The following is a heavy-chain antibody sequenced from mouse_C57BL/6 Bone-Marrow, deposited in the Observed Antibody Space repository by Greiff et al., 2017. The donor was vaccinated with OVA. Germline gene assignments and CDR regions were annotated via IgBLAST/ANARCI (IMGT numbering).Heavy chain of an antibody. CDR3: TRDSDGYYEAWFAY. D-gene: IGHD2-3*01. V-gene: IGHV5-9-1*02. CDR2: ISSGGDYI. J-gene: IGHJ3*01. Sequence: EVMLVESGEGLVKPGGSLKLSCAASGFTFSSYAMSWVRQTPEKRLEWVAYISSGGDYIDYADTVKGRFTISRDNARNTLYLQMISLKSEYTAMYYCTRDSDGYYEAWFAYWGQGTLVTVSA. CDR1: GFTFSSYA.